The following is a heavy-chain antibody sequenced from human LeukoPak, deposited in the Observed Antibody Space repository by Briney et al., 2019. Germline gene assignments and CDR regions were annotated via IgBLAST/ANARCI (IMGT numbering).Heavy chain of an antibody. V-gene: IGHV1-69*13. CDR2: IIPIFGTA. Sequence: SVKVSCKTSGYTFTDYYIHWVRQAPGQGLEWMGGIIPIFGTANYAQKFQGRVTITADESTSTAYMELSSLRSEDTAVYYCARGVLRFLEWLYLDYYYYMDVWGKGTTVTVSS. D-gene: IGHD3-3*01. J-gene: IGHJ6*03. CDR3: ARGVLRFLEWLYLDYYYYMDV. CDR1: GYTFTDYY.